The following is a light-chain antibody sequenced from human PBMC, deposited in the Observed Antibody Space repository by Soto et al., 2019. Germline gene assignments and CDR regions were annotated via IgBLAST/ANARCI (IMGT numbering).Light chain of an antibody. CDR2: SAS. CDR1: QAITSW. V-gene: IGKV1-12*01. J-gene: IGKJ4*01. CDR3: QHYATWPLT. Sequence: DIPVTQSPSSVSASVGDRVTITCRASQAITSWLAWYQQKPGRAPKLLIYSASTRATGVPARFSGSGSGTDFTLTINSLQSEDFAVYDCQHYATWPLTFGGGTKVESK.